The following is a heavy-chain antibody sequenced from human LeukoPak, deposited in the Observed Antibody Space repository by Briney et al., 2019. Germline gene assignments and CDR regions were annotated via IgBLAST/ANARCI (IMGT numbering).Heavy chain of an antibody. D-gene: IGHD3-22*01. CDR2: ISSSSSYI. CDR1: GFTFSSYS. V-gene: IGHV3-21*01. Sequence: PGGSLGLSCAASGFTFSSYSMNWVRQAPGKGLEWVSSISSSSSYIYYADSVKGRFTISRDNAKNSLYLQMNSLRAEDTAVYYCARELDYYDSSGYPPAAFDIWGQGTMVTVSS. CDR3: ARELDYYDSSGYPPAAFDI. J-gene: IGHJ3*02.